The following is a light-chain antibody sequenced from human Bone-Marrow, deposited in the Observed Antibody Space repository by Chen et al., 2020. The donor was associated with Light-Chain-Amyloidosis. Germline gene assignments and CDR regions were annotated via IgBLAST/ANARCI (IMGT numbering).Light chain of an antibody. J-gene: IGLJ3*02. V-gene: IGLV6-57*01. CDR1: SGSIATNY. Sequence: NFMLNQPHSVSESPGKTVSISCTRSSGSIATNYVQWYQQRPGSSPTTVIYEDDQRPSGVPDRVSGSIDRSSNSASLTISGLKTEDEADYYCQSYQGSSQGVFGGGTKLTVL. CDR2: EDD. CDR3: QSYQGSSQGV.